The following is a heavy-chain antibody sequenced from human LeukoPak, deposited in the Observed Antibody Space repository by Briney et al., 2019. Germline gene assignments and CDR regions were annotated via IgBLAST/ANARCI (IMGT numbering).Heavy chain of an antibody. Sequence: PGGSLRLSCAASGFTFSSYAMSGVRQAPGKGLEWVSAISGSGGSTYYADSVKGRFTISRDNSKNSLSLQLSSLTADDTPVYYFAKDNGWLHEYWGQGTRVTVSS. V-gene: IGHV3-23*01. CDR1: GFTFSSYA. D-gene: IGHD6-19*01. CDR3: AKDNGWLHEY. J-gene: IGHJ4*02. CDR2: ISGSGGST.